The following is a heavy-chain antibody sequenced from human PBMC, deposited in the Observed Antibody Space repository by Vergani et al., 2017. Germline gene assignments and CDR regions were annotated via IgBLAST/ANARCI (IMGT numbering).Heavy chain of an antibody. CDR2: INSDGSST. V-gene: IGHV3-74*01. Sequence: EVQLVESGGGLVQPGGSLRLSCAASGFTFSSYWMHWVRQAPGKGLVWVSRINSDGSSTSYAESVKGRFTISRDNAKNTLYLQMNRLRAEDTAVYYCARATFSWYYGSGWGQGTLVTVSS. D-gene: IGHD3-10*01. J-gene: IGHJ4*02. CDR3: ARATFSWYYGSG. CDR1: GFTFSSYW.